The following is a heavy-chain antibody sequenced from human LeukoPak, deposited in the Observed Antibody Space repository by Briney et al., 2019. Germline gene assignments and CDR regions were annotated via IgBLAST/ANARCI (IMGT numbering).Heavy chain of an antibody. D-gene: IGHD2-15*01. V-gene: IGHV3-23*01. J-gene: IGHJ4*02. CDR2: TGSTGVST. CDR3: AKVGEGYCSGGSCYDPDYYFDY. Sequence: GGSLRLSCAASGFTFSSYAMNWVRQAPGKGLEWVSGTGSTGVSTFYADSVKGRFTVSRDNSKNTLSLQMNSLRAEDTAVYYCAKVGEGYCSGGSCYDPDYYFDYWGQGTLVTVSS. CDR1: GFTFSSYA.